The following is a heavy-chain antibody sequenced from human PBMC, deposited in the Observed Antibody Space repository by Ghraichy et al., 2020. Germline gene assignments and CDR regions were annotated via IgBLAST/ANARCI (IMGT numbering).Heavy chain of an antibody. V-gene: IGHV3-49*03. CDR2: IRSKAYGGTA. CDR3: TRGFCSSTSCPGDY. D-gene: IGHD2-2*01. J-gene: IGHJ4*02. Sequence: GGSLRLSCTASGFTFGDYAMSWFRQAPGKGLERVGFIRSKAYGGTAEYAASVKGRFTISRNDSKTITHLQMNSLKTEDTAVYYCTRGFCSSTSCPGDYWGQGTLVTVSS. CDR1: GFTFGDYA.